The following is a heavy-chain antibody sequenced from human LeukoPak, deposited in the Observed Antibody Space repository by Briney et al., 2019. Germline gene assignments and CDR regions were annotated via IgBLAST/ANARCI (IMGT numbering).Heavy chain of an antibody. J-gene: IGHJ4*02. V-gene: IGHV1-69*05. CDR3: AGGHASYCSSTSCGEIDY. CDR2: IIPIFGTA. CDR1: GGTFSSYA. Sequence: SVKVSCKASGGTFSSYAISWVRQAPGQGLEWMGGIIPIFGTANYAQKFQGRVTITTDESTSTAYMELSSLRSEDTAVYYCAGGHASYCSSTSCGEIDYWGQGTLVTVSS. D-gene: IGHD2-2*01.